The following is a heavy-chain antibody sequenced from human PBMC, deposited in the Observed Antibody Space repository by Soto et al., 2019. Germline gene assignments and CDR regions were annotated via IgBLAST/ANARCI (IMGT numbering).Heavy chain of an antibody. Sequence: SETLSLTCTVSGGSISSYYWSWIRQPPGKGLEWIGYIYYSGSTNYNPSLKSRVTISIDTSKNQFSLKLSSVTAADTAVYYCARGVAMVRGHYGMDVWGQGTTVTVSS. CDR1: GGSISSYY. J-gene: IGHJ6*02. D-gene: IGHD3-10*01. V-gene: IGHV4-59*01. CDR2: IYYSGST. CDR3: ARGVAMVRGHYGMDV.